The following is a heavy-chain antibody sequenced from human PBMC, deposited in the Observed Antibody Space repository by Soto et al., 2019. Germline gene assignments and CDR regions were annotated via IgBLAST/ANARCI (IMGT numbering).Heavy chain of an antibody. Sequence: SETLSLTSTVYGGTFSGYDWSWIRQPPGKGLEWIGEINHSGSTNYNPSLKSRVTISVDTSKNQFSLKLSSVTAADTAVYYCARGLGGSYLKGDWFDPWGQGTLVTVSS. CDR3: ARGLGGSYLKGDWFDP. CDR2: INHSGST. CDR1: GGTFSGYD. V-gene: IGHV4-34*01. D-gene: IGHD1-26*01. J-gene: IGHJ5*02.